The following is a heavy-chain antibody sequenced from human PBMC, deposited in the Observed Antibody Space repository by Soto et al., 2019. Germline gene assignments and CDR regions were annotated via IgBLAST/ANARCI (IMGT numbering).Heavy chain of an antibody. Sequence: QVQLQESGPGLVKPSETLSLTCTVSDASISGSSHYWGWIRQPPGKGLEWIANVFSDGTAYYSPSRISRVVVSVDTSRNQRSLRLRSLTTADTALYYCARQGECASTSCYGLWGQGTLVTVSS. CDR2: VFSDGTA. D-gene: IGHD2-2*01. CDR3: ARQGECASTSCYGL. CDR1: DASISGSSHY. V-gene: IGHV4-39*01. J-gene: IGHJ4*02.